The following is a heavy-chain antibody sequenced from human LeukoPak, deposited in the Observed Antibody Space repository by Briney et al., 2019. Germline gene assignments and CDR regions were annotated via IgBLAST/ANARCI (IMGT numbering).Heavy chain of an antibody. J-gene: IGHJ3*02. V-gene: IGHV4-34*01. CDR3: ARVGYCSGGSCPGAFDI. D-gene: IGHD2-15*01. Sequence: SETLSLTCAVYGGSFSGYYWSWIRQPPGKGLEWIGDINHSGSTNYNPSLKSRVTISVDTSKNQFSLKLSSVTAADTAVYYCARVGYCSGGSCPGAFDIWGQGTMVTVSS. CDR2: INHSGST. CDR1: GGSFSGYY.